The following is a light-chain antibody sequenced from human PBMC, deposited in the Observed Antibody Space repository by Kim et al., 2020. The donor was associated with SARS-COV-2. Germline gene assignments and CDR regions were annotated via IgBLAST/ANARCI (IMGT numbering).Light chain of an antibody. J-gene: IGLJ3*02. CDR3: SAWEDTLSGPV. CDR1: APNVGSNY. V-gene: IGLV1-47*01. Sequence: GQRVTLSCSGGAPNVGSNYANWYHQLPGQAPQLLIYTTDQRPSGVPSLFSGAKAGPSASLAISGLRSEDEADYFCSAWEDTLSGPVFGGGTQLTVL. CDR2: TTD.